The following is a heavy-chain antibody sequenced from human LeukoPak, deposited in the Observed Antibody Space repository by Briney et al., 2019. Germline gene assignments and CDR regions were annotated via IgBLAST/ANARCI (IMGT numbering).Heavy chain of an antibody. V-gene: IGHV3-48*04. CDR2: ISSSSNTI. D-gene: IGHD2-15*01. Sequence: GGSLRLSCAASGFSLSSYSMDWFRQTPGKGLEWISYISSSSNTIYYADSVEGRFTISRDNARNSLFLQMNGLRAEDTAVYYCVRDFQGYWGQGTLVTVSS. J-gene: IGHJ4*02. CDR1: GFSLSSYS. CDR3: VRDFQGY.